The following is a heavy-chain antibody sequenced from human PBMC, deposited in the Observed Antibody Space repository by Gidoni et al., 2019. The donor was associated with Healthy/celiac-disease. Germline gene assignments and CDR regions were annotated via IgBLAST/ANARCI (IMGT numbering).Heavy chain of an antibody. Sequence: EVQLVESGGGLVQPGGSLRLPCAPFGSPASSNHLTRVRQAPGKGLEGVSVIYSGGSTYYADSVKGRFTISRDNSKNTLYLQMNSLRAEDTAVYYCASHPTYYYDSSGYPREYYYYGMDVWGQGTTVTVSS. CDR3: ASHPTYYYDSSGYPREYYYYGMDV. D-gene: IGHD3-22*01. CDR1: GSPASSNH. J-gene: IGHJ6*02. V-gene: IGHV3-66*04. CDR2: IYSGGST.